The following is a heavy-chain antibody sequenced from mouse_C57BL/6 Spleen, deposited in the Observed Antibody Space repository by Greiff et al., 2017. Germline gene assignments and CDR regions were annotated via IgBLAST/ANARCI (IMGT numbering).Heavy chain of an antibody. V-gene: IGHV1-69*01. CDR1: GYTFTSYW. D-gene: IGHD4-1*01. J-gene: IGHJ4*01. Sequence: QVQLQQPGAELVMPGASVKLSCKASGYTFTSYWMHWVKQRPGQGLEWIGEIDPSDSYTNYNQKFKGKSTLTVDKSSSTAYMQLSSLTSEDSAVYYCARGALHLGRGAPYAMDYWGQGTSVTVSS. CDR2: IDPSDSYT. CDR3: ARGALHLGRGAPYAMDY.